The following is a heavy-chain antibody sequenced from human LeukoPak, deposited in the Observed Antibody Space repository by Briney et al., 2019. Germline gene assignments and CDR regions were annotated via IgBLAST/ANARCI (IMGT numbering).Heavy chain of an antibody. D-gene: IGHD3-16*02. CDR2: INHSGST. Sequence: SETLSLTCAVYGGSFSGYYWSWIRQPPGKGLEWIGEINHSGSTNYNPSLKSRVTISVDTSKNQFSLKLSSVTAADTAVYYCARVIAQMSDAFDIWGQGTMVTVSS. J-gene: IGHJ3*02. V-gene: IGHV4-34*01. CDR3: ARVIAQMSDAFDI. CDR1: GGSFSGYY.